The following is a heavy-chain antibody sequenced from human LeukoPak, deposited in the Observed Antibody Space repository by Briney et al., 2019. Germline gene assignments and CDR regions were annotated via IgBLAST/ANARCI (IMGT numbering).Heavy chain of an antibody. D-gene: IGHD6-13*01. V-gene: IGHV3-74*01. CDR1: GFTFSSYW. J-gene: IGHJ4*01. Sequence: PGGSLRLSCAASGFTFSSYWMHWVRQAPGKGLVWVSRINSDGSSTSYADSVKGRFTISRDNAKNTLYLQMNSLRAEDTAVYYCARDQEQQQLAPHFDYWGHGTLVTVSS. CDR3: ARDQEQQQLAPHFDY. CDR2: INSDGSST.